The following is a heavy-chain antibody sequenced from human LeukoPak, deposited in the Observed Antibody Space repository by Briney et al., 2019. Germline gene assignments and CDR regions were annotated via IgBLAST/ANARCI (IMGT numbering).Heavy chain of an antibody. CDR1: GFTFSSYG. D-gene: IGHD3-22*01. CDR2: ISYDGSNK. J-gene: IGHJ6*02. V-gene: IGHV3-30*18. Sequence: GGSLRLSCAASGFTFSSYGMHWVRQAPGKGLEWVAVISYDGSNKYYADSVKGRFTISRDSSKNTLYLQMNSLRAEDTAVYYCAKVGTMIPCMDVWGQGTTVTVSS. CDR3: AKVGTMIPCMDV.